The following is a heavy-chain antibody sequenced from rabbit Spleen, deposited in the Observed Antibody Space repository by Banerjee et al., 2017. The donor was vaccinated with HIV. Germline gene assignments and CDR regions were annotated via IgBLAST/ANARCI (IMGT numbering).Heavy chain of an antibody. CDR3: ARDTGTSFSTYGMDL. CDR1: GFSFSNKAV. CDR2: SYAGSSGST. J-gene: IGHJ6*01. V-gene: IGHV1S45*01. Sequence: QQQVVESGGDLVKPGTSLTLTCTASGFSFSNKAVMCWVRQAPGKGLEWIACSYAGSSGSTYSAIWAKGRFTISKTSSTTVTLQMTSLTAADTATYFCARDTGTSFSTYGMDLWGPGTLVTVS. D-gene: IGHD7-1*01.